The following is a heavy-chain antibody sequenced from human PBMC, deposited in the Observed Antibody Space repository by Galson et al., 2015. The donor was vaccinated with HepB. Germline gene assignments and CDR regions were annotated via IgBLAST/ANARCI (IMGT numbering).Heavy chain of an antibody. D-gene: IGHD2-15*01. CDR3: ARSSYCSGGSCYSDPVVNRWD. CDR1: GFTFSSYS. V-gene: IGHV3-21*01. J-gene: IGHJ4*02. CDR2: ISSSSSYI. Sequence: SLRLSCAASGFTFSSYSMNWVRQAPGKGLEWVSSISSSSSYIYYADSVKGRFTISRDNAKNSLYLRMNSLRAEDTAVYYCARSSYCSGGSCYSDPVVNRWDWGQGTLVTVSS.